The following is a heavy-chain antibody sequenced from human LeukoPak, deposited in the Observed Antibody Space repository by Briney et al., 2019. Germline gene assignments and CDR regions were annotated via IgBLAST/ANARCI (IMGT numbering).Heavy chain of an antibody. CDR2: IYYSGST. V-gene: IGHV4-39*01. CDR1: GVSISSRNW. CDR3: ARQTYDFWSGPYYYMDV. D-gene: IGHD3-3*01. Sequence: PSETLSLTCDVSGVSISSRNWWSWVRQPPGKGLEWIGSIYYSGSTYYNPSLKSRVTISVDTSKNQFSLKLSSVTAADTAVYYCARQTYDFWSGPYYYMDVWGKGTTVTVSS. J-gene: IGHJ6*03.